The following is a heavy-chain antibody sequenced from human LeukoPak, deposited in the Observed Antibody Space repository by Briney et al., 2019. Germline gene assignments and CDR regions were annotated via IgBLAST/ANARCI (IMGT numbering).Heavy chain of an antibody. V-gene: IGHV3-23*01. D-gene: IGHD3-22*01. CDR3: ARRAGDYSHPYDY. Sequence: PGGSLRLSCAASGCTFSSYAMSWVRQAPGKGLEWVSAISVSGCSTYYAYFAKGRFTISGNNSKHPLYLQMNSLRPEDTAVYYCARRAGDYSHPYDYWGEGTLVTVSS. CDR1: GCTFSSYA. J-gene: IGHJ4*02. CDR2: ISVSGCST.